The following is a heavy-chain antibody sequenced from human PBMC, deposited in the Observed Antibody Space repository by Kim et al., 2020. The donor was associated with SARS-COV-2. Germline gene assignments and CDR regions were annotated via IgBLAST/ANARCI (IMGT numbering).Heavy chain of an antibody. CDR2: IYPGDSDT. CDR3: ARAPTGISNPYYFGY. CDR1: GYSFTDYW. J-gene: IGHJ4*02. V-gene: IGHV5-51*01. Sequence: GESLKISCKGSGYSFTDYWIGWVRQMPGKGLEWMGIIYPGDSDTRYSPSFEGQITISSDNSITTAYLLWKSLKSSDTAVYFCARAPTGISNPYYFGYWGQGTLVTVSS. D-gene: IGHD6-13*01.